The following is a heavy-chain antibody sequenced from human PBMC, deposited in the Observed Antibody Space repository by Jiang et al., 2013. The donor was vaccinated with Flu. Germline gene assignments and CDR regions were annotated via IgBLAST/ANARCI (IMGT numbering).Heavy chain of an antibody. J-gene: IGHJ4*02. CDR1: GGSFSGYY. V-gene: IGHV4-34*01. CDR2: INHSGST. D-gene: IGHD3-22*01. CDR3: ARGRTYYYDSSGYYRAGHFDY. Sequence: LLKPSETLSLTCAVYGGSFSGYYWSWIRQPPGKGLEWIGEINHSGSTNYNPSLKSRVTISVDTSKNQFSLKLSSVTAADTAVYYCARGRTYYYDSSGYYRAGHFDYWGQGTLVTVSS.